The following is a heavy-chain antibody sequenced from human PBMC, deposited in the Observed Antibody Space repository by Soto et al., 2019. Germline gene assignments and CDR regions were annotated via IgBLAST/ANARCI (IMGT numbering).Heavy chain of an antibody. CDR2: ISHSGST. CDR1: GGSITSSNW. D-gene: IGHD4-17*01. J-gene: IGHJ4*02. CDR3: ASGDFSIFEY. Sequence: SETLSLTCAVSGGSITSSNWWSWVRQPPGKGLEWLGQISHSGSTDYNPSLKSRVSISVDKSKNRLSLKLSSVTAADTALYYCASGDFSIFEYWGQGTLVTFSS. V-gene: IGHV4-4*02.